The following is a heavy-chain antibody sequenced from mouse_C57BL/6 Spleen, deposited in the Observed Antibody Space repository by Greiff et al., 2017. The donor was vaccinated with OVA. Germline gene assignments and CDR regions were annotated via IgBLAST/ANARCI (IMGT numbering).Heavy chain of an antibody. J-gene: IGHJ2*01. D-gene: IGHD3-2*02. CDR1: GYTFTSYW. CDR3: ARGGAAQATRFDY. CDR2: IYPSDSET. V-gene: IGHV1-61*01. Sequence: QVQLKQPGAELVRPGSSVKLSCKASGYTFTSYWMDWVKQRPGQGLEWIGNIYPSDSETHYNQKFKDKVTLTVDKSSSTAYMQLSSLTTEDSAVYYSARGGAAQATRFDYWGQGTTLTVSA.